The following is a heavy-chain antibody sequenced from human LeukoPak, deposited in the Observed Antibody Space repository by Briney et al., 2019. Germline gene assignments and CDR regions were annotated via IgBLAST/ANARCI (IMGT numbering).Heavy chain of an antibody. CDR2: IRSKADSYAT. J-gene: IGHJ4*02. V-gene: IGHV3-73*01. D-gene: IGHD4-23*01. CDR1: GFSFSNYG. Sequence: GGSLRLSCAASGFSFSNYGMHWVRQASGKGLEWVGHIRSKADSYATVYAASVKGRFTITRDDSENTAYLQMNSLRAEDTAVYYCAKDVDYGGPSFDYWGQGTLVTVSS. CDR3: AKDVDYGGPSFDY.